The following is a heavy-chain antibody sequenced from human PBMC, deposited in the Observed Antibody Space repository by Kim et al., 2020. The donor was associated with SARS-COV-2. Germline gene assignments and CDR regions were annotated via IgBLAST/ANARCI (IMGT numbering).Heavy chain of an antibody. CDR2: LSYTGST. Sequence: SETLSLTCTVSGGSISSSDYSWGWIRQPPGRGLEWIATLSYTGSTYCNPSLKSRVTISVNTSKNQFSLILTSVTAADTAVYYCARRLPRENFDPWGQGTLVTVSS. CDR3: ARRLPRENFDP. V-gene: IGHV4-39*01. J-gene: IGHJ5*02. CDR1: GGSISSSDYS.